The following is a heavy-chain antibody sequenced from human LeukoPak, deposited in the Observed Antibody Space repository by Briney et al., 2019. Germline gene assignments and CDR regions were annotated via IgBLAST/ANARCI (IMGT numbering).Heavy chain of an antibody. Sequence: ASVKVSCKASGYTFTGYYMHWVRQAPGQGLEWMGWINPNSGGTNYAQKFQGRVTMTRDTSISTAYMELSRLRSDDTAVYYCARQYSGSYYQFDYWGQGTLVTVSS. CDR1: GYTFTGYY. V-gene: IGHV1-2*02. CDR2: INPNSGGT. CDR3: ARQYSGSYYQFDY. J-gene: IGHJ4*02. D-gene: IGHD1-26*01.